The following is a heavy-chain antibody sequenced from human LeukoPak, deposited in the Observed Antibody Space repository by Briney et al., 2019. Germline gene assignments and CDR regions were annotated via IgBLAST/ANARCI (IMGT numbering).Heavy chain of an antibody. J-gene: IGHJ4*02. CDR1: GFTVSSNY. CDR3: ARLYSSSSSYYFDY. CDR2: IYSGGST. V-gene: IGHV3-66*02. D-gene: IGHD6-6*01. Sequence: PGGSLRLSCAASGFTVSSNYMSWVRQAPGKGLEWVSVIYSGGSTYYADSVKGRFTISRDNSKNTLYLQMNSLRAEDTAVYYCARLYSSSSSYYFDYWGQGTLVTVSS.